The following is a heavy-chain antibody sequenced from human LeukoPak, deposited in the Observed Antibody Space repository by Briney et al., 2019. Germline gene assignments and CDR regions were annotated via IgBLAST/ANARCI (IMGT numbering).Heavy chain of an antibody. V-gene: IGHV3-21*01. CDR3: ARASAGYSYGFGDYYYYMDV. J-gene: IGHJ6*03. Sequence: GGSLRLSCAAPGFTFSSYSMNWVRQATGKGLEWVSSNSSSSSYIYYADSVKGRFTISRDNAKNSLYLQMNSLRAEDTAVYYCARASAGYSYGFGDYYYYMDVWGKGTTVTVSS. CDR2: NSSSSSYI. CDR1: GFTFSSYS. D-gene: IGHD5-18*01.